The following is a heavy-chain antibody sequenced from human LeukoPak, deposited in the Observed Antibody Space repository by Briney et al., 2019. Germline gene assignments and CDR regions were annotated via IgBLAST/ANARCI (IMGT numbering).Heavy chain of an antibody. CDR2: IYYSGST. CDR1: GGSFSSSSYY. V-gene: IGHV4-39*01. Sequence: PSETLSLTCTVSGGSFSSSSYYWGWIRQPPGKGLEWIGSIYYSGSTYYNPSLKSRVTISVDTSKNQFSLKLSSVTAADTAVYYCASWANYDSSGSYHSNFDYWGQGTLVTVSS. J-gene: IGHJ4*02. D-gene: IGHD3-22*01. CDR3: ASWANYDSSGSYHSNFDY.